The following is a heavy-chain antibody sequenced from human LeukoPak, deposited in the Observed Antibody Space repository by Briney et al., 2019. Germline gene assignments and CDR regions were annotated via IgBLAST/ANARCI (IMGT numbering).Heavy chain of an antibody. CDR1: GFTFSSYW. Sequence: PGGALRLSCAASGFTFSSYWMHWVRQAPGKGLVGVSRINSDGRSTSYADSVKGRFTISRDNPKNTLYLQMNSLRADDTAVYYCARLRVTIFGVVISYFDYWGQGPLVTVSS. V-gene: IGHV3-74*01. CDR3: ARLRVTIFGVVISYFDY. J-gene: IGHJ4*02. D-gene: IGHD3-3*01. CDR2: INSDGRST.